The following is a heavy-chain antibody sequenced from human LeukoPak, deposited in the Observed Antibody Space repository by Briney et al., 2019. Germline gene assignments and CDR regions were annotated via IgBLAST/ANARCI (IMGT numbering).Heavy chain of an antibody. CDR2: FTYSGTT. Sequence: SETLSLTCSVSGDSISRNTYSTTYYWGWIRQPPGKGPEWIGSFTYSGTTLYNASLKSRVTISVDTSKNQFSLRLNSVTAADTAVYYCARQRTAGDAFDIWGQGTMVTVSS. D-gene: IGHD1/OR15-1a*01. V-gene: IGHV4-39*01. CDR3: ARQRTAGDAFDI. CDR1: GDSISRNTYSTTYY. J-gene: IGHJ3*02.